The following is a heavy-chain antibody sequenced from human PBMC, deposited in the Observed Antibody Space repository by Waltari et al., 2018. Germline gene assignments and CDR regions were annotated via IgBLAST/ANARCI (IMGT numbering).Heavy chain of an antibody. CDR1: GDSISGSRNY. CDR3: ARQLRFVDWIPRYFDS. CDR2: IYYSGTT. V-gene: IGHV4-39*01. Sequence: QMELQESGPRLVKPSATLSLTCNVPGDSISGSRNYWAWLRQPPGKNLQWIGSIYYSGTTYYNPSLKGRFAISVDTSRNQFSLNVNSVTAADTGIYYCARQLRFVDWIPRYFDSWGRGTLATVSS. J-gene: IGHJ4*02. D-gene: IGHD3-3*01.